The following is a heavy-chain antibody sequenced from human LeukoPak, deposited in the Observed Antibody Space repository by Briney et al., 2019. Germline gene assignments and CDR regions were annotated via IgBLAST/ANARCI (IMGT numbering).Heavy chain of an antibody. CDR2: ISYDGSNK. D-gene: IGHD6-13*01. CDR1: GFTFSSYA. J-gene: IGHJ4*02. V-gene: IGHV3-30-3*01. Sequence: PGGSLRLSCAASGFTFSSYAMHWVRQAPGEGPQWVAVISYDGSNKYYADSVKGRFTISRDNSKNTLYPQMNSLRTEDTAVYYCARVSPYSSSWFGLDYWGQGTLVTVSS. CDR3: ARVSPYSSSWFGLDY.